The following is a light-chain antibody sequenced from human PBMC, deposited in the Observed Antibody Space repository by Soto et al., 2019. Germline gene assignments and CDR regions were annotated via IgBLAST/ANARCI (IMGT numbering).Light chain of an antibody. CDR3: SSYADSNSYV. Sequence: QSALTQPPSASGSPGQSVTISCTGTSSDVGGYNYVYWYQQHPGKAPKLMIYEVTKRPSGVPDRFSGSKSGNTASPTVSGLQAEDEADYYCSSYADSNSYVFGTGTKLTVL. CDR1: SSDVGGYNY. CDR2: EVT. V-gene: IGLV2-8*01. J-gene: IGLJ1*01.